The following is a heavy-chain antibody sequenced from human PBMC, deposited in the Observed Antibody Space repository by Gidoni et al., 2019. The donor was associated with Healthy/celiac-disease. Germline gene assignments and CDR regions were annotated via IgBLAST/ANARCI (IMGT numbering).Heavy chain of an antibody. V-gene: IGHV4-34*01. D-gene: IGHD6-6*01. Sequence: QVQLQQRCAAPLKPSETLSLTCAFYGGSFSGYYWRWIRQPPGQGLEWIGEINHSGSTNYNPSLKSRVTISVDTSKNQFSLKLSSVTAADTAVYYCARGGIAARHPLDYWGQGTLVTVSS. J-gene: IGHJ4*02. CDR3: ARGGIAARHPLDY. CDR2: INHSGST. CDR1: GGSFSGYY.